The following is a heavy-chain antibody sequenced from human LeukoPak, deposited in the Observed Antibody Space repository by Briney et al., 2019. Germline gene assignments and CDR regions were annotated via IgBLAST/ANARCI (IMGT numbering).Heavy chain of an antibody. V-gene: IGHV4-59*01. CDR2: IYYSGST. CDR3: ARAGGSSGYWIYGGFDY. CDR1: GGSISSYY. D-gene: IGHD3-22*01. J-gene: IGHJ4*02. Sequence: PSETLSLTCTVSGGSISSYYWSWIRQPPGKGLEWIGYIYYSGSTNYNPSLKSRVTISVDTSKNQFSLKLSSVTAADTAVYYCARAGGSSGYWIYGGFDYWGQGTLVTVSS.